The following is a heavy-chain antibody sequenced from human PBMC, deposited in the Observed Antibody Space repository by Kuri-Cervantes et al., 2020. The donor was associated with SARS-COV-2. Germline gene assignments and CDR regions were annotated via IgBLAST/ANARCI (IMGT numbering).Heavy chain of an antibody. Sequence: GESLKISCVAPGFTFSGSAMHWVRRASGKGLEWVGRIRSKANSYATAYAASVKGRFTISRDDSKNTAYLQMNSLKTEDTAVYYCTRPHYDLDPWGQGTLVTVSS. CDR1: GFTFSGSA. J-gene: IGHJ5*02. CDR2: IRSKANSYAT. CDR3: TRPHYDLDP. D-gene: IGHD3-3*01. V-gene: IGHV3-73*01.